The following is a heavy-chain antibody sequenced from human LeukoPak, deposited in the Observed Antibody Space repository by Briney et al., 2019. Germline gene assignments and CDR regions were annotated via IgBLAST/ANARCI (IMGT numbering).Heavy chain of an antibody. CDR1: GGSISSYY. Sequence: SETLSLTCTVSGGSISSYYWSWIRQPPGKGLEWIGYIYYSGSTNYNPSLKSRATISVDTSKNQFSLKLSSVTAADTAVYYCARDSGSYDNWFDPWGQGTLVTVSS. CDR3: ARDSGSYDNWFDP. J-gene: IGHJ5*02. D-gene: IGHD1-26*01. CDR2: IYYSGST. V-gene: IGHV4-59*01.